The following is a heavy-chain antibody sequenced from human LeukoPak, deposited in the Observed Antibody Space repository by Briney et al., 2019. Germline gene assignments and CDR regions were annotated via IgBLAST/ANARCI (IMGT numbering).Heavy chain of an antibody. CDR1: GYTFTSYD. J-gene: IGHJ4*02. D-gene: IGHD2/OR15-2a*01. CDR3: ARGFRGPRQPCNY. CDR2: MNPNSGNT. V-gene: IGHV1-8*01. Sequence: ASVKVSCKASGYTFTSYDINWVRQATGQGRERMGWMNPNSGNTGYAQKFQGRVTMTRNTSISTAYIELSSLRSEDTAVYYCARGFRGPRQPCNYWGQGTLVTVSS.